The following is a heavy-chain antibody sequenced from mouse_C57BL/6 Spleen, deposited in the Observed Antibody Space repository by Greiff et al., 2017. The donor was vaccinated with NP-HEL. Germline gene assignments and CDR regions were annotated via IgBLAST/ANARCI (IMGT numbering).Heavy chain of an antibody. CDR1: GYTFTSYW. J-gene: IGHJ4*01. CDR3: ARETDYAMDY. CDR2: IYPGSGST. Sequence: QVQLQQPGAELVKPGASVKLSCKASGYTFTSYWITWVKQRPGQGLEWIGDIYPGSGSTNYNEKFKSKATLTVDTSSSTAYMQLSSQTSEDSAVYYCARETDYAMDYWGQGTSVTVSS. V-gene: IGHV1-55*01.